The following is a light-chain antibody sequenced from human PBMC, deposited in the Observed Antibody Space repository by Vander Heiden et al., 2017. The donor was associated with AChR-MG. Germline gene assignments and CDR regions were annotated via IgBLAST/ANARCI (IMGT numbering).Light chain of an antibody. CDR3: ATWDDSLTAYF. J-gene: IGLJ1*01. Sequence: QSVLAQPPSASGTPGQRVHGPCSGSSPTLGSNSVNWSQQDPGRAPKLLIHSDDHRPSGVPDRFSGSRSGTSASLAITGLQSEDEAVYYCATWDDSLTAYFFGPGTTVTVL. V-gene: IGLV1-44*01. CDR1: SPTLGSNS. CDR2: SDD.